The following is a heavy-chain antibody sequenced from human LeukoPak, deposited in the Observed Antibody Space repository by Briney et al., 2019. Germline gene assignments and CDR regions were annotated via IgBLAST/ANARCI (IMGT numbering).Heavy chain of an antibody. Sequence: SETLSLTCSVSGGFINTDNYYWGWVRQPPGKALEWIGSIYYSGSKWYNPSLKSRVTISLDTSKNQFSLKLSSVTAADTAVYYCARGLIVVVVAATSQWFDPWGQGTLVTVSS. CDR2: IYYSGSK. V-gene: IGHV4-39*07. CDR3: ARGLIVVVVAATSQWFDP. CDR1: GGFINTDNYY. D-gene: IGHD2-15*01. J-gene: IGHJ5*02.